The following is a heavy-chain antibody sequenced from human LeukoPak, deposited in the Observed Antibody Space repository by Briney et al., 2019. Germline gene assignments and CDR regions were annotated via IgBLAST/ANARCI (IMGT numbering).Heavy chain of an antibody. Sequence: ASVKVSCKASGYTFTGYYMHWVRQAPGQGLEWMGWINPNSGGTNYAQKFQGWVTMTRDTSISTAYMELSRLRSDDTAVYYCARASLGSGSYSFYNWFDPWGQGTLVTVSS. D-gene: IGHD3-10*02. CDR1: GYTFTGYY. CDR2: INPNSGGT. V-gene: IGHV1-2*04. J-gene: IGHJ5*02. CDR3: ARASLGSGSYSFYNWFDP.